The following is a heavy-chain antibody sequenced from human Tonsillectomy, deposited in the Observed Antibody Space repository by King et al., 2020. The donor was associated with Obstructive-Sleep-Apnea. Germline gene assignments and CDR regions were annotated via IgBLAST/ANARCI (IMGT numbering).Heavy chain of an antibody. V-gene: IGHV3-30*04. J-gene: IGHJ4*02. Sequence: VQLVESGGGVVQPGRSLRLSCAASGFTFSNYAMHWVRQAPGKGLEWVAVISYDGSHKYYADSVKGRFTISRDNSKNTLYLQMNSPRPEDTAVYYCARENYGDYYFDYWGQGTLVTVSP. CDR2: ISYDGSHK. D-gene: IGHD4-17*01. CDR1: GFTFSNYA. CDR3: ARENYGDYYFDY.